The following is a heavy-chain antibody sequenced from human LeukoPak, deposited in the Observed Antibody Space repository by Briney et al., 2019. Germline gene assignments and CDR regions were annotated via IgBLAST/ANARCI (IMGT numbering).Heavy chain of an antibody. D-gene: IGHD1-7*01. Sequence: SETLSLTCTVSGDSISSYYWSWIRQPAGKGLEWIGRIYTSGSTNYNPSLKSRVTMSVDTSKNQFSLKLSSVTAADTAVYYCARDRGMWVTGTTNWFDPWGQGTLVTVSS. V-gene: IGHV4-4*07. J-gene: IGHJ5*02. CDR1: GDSISSYY. CDR3: ARDRGMWVTGTTNWFDP. CDR2: IYTSGST.